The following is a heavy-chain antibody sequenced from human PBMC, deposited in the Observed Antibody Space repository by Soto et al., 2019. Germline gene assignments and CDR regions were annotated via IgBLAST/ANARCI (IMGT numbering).Heavy chain of an antibody. V-gene: IGHV3-30-3*01. J-gene: IGHJ6*02. D-gene: IGHD5-12*01. CDR3: ARDLGSGYDSYYYYGMDF. Sequence: PGGSLRLSCAASGFTFSSYAMHWVRQAPGKGLEWVAVISYDGSNKYYADSVKGRFTISRDNSKNTLYLQMNSLRAEDTAVYYWARDLGSGYDSYYYYGMDFWGQGITVTVSS. CDR1: GFTFSSYA. CDR2: ISYDGSNK.